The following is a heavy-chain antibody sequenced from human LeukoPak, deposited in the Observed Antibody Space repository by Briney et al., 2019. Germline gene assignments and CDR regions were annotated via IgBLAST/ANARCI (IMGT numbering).Heavy chain of an antibody. Sequence: SETLSLTCTVSGGSISSYYWSWIRQPPGKGLEWIGYIYYSGSTNYNPSLKSRVTISVDTSKNQLSLKLSSVTAADTAVYYCARLKYYYDSSGYRAEYFQHWGQGTLVAASS. CDR1: GGSISSYY. CDR3: ARLKYYYDSSGYRAEYFQH. D-gene: IGHD3-22*01. CDR2: IYYSGST. V-gene: IGHV4-59*01. J-gene: IGHJ1*01.